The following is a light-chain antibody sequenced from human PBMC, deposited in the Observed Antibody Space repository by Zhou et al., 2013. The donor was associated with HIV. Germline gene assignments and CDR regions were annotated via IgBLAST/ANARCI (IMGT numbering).Light chain of an antibody. V-gene: IGKV3-11*01. Sequence: EIVLTQSPATLSLSPGERATLSCRASQSVSRYLNWFQQKPGQAPRLLIYDASNRAPGIPARFSGSGSGTDFTLTISGLEPEDFAAYYCQQRGNWPWTFGQGTKVAIK. CDR2: DAS. CDR1: QSVSRY. CDR3: QQRGNWPWT. J-gene: IGKJ1*01.